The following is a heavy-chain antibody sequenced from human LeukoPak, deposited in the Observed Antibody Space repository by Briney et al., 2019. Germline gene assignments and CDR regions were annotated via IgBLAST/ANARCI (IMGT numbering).Heavy chain of an antibody. J-gene: IGHJ6*03. CDR2: ISGSGGTT. CDR1: GFTFSSFA. D-gene: IGHD3-9*01. CDR3: AKDGGEYYDILTGYYPRLYYMDV. V-gene: IGHV3-23*01. Sequence: GGSLRLSCVPSGFTFSSFAMTWVRQAPGKGLEWVSSISGSGGTTYYADSIKGRFTIPRDSSKNTLYLQMNSLRAEDTAVYYCAKDGGEYYDILTGYYPRLYYMDVWGKGTTVTISS.